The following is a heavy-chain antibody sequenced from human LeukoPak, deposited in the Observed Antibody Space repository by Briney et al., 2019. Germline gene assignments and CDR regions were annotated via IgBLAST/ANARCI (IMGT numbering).Heavy chain of an antibody. Sequence: PGGSLRLSCAASGFTFSTYGMHWVRQAPGKGLEWVAVIWYDGSNKYYVDSVQGRFTISRDNSKNMLYLQMNSLRAEDTTMYYCARAGIAVEGVYYYGMDVWGQGTTVTVSS. CDR2: IWYDGSNK. CDR3: ARAGIAVEGVYYYGMDV. D-gene: IGHD6-19*01. V-gene: IGHV3-33*01. CDR1: GFTFSTYG. J-gene: IGHJ6*02.